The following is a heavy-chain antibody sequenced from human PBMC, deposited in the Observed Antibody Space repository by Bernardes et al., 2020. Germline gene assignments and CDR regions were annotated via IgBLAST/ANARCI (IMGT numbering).Heavy chain of an antibody. CDR2: INPNSGGT. Sequence: ASVKDSCKASGYTFTGYYMHWVRQAPGQGLEWMGWINPNSGGTNYAQKFQGWVTMTRDTSISTAYMELSRLRSDDTAVYYCAREWYYDFWSGSVGGMDVWGQGTTVTVSS. J-gene: IGHJ6*02. CDR3: AREWYYDFWSGSVGGMDV. D-gene: IGHD3-3*01. CDR1: GYTFTGYY. V-gene: IGHV1-2*04.